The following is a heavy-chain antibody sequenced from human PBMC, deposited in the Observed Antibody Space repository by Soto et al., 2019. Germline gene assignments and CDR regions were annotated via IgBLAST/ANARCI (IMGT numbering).Heavy chain of an antibody. CDR2: ISGYNGNT. CDR1: GYTFTSHG. CDR3: TRWAGQADDYGGPLDN. J-gene: IGHJ4*02. Sequence: QVQLVQSGAEAKQPGASVKVSCKAPGYTFTSHGISWLRQAPGQGPAWMGWISGYNGNTNYAQKVNGRVTMTTDTSTSTAYMELRGLTSDDTAVHYCTRWAGQADDYGGPLDNWGQGTLVTVSS. D-gene: IGHD5-12*01. V-gene: IGHV1-18*04.